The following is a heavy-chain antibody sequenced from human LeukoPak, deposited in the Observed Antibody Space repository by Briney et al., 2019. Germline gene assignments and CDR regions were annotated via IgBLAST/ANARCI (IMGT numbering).Heavy chain of an antibody. V-gene: IGHV4-4*07. CDR1: GASISSYY. CDR2: IYTSGRI. D-gene: IGHD3-9*01. CDR3: ARDESILTGYYSDY. J-gene: IGHJ4*02. Sequence: SETLSLTCTVSGASISSYYWSWIRQPAGKGLEWVGRIYTSGRINYNPSPKSRVTMSVDTSKNQFSLKLNSVTAADTAVYYCARDESILTGYYSDYWGQGTLVTVSS.